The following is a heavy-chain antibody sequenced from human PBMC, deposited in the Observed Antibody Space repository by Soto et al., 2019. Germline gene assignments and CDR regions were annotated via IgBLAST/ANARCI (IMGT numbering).Heavy chain of an antibody. CDR2: IWYDGSNK. V-gene: IGHV3-33*01. Sequence: GGSLRLSCAASGVTFSSYGMHWVRQAPGKGLEWVAVIWYDGSNKYYADSVKGRFTISRDNSKNTLYLQVNSLRAEDTAVYYCARENPVRAPEEHSSSSVDYWGQGTLVTVSS. CDR3: ARENPVRAPEEHSSSSVDY. CDR1: GVTFSSYG. J-gene: IGHJ4*02. D-gene: IGHD6-6*01.